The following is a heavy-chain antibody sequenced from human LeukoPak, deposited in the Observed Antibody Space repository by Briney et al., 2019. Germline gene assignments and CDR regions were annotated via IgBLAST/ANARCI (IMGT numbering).Heavy chain of an antibody. CDR2: INWNGRSI. J-gene: IGHJ6*03. Sequence: GGSLRLSCAASRFTFDEYGMSWVRKTAGKGLEWVSGINWNGRSIGYADSVKGRFTVSRDNAKSSLYLQMNSLRAEDTAVYYCARTVIYYYYYYMDVWGKGTTVTISS. CDR3: ARTVIYYYYYYMDV. V-gene: IGHV3-20*04. D-gene: IGHD3-16*02. CDR1: RFTFDEYG.